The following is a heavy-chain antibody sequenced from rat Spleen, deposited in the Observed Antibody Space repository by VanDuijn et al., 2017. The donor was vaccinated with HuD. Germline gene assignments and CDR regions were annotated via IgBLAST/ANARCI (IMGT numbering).Heavy chain of an antibody. Sequence: VQLKDSGPGLVQPSQTLSLTCTVSAFSLTDSSVHRVRQPPGKGLALMGLLWRGGSTTHNSGLNTRLSITRDTSKSQLILKINSPQTEDTAIYYCTRSKGYPGVPLDYWGQGVMVTVSS. D-gene: IGHD1-4*01. V-gene: IGHV2S63*01. CDR3: TRSKGYPGVPLDY. J-gene: IGHJ2*01. CDR1: AFSLTDSS. CDR2: LWRGGST.